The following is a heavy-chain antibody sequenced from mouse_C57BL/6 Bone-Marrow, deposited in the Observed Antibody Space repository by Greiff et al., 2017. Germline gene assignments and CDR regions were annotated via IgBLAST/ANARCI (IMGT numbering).Heavy chain of an antibody. CDR3: ARGGRPWLAY. V-gene: IGHV1-80*01. CDR2: IYPGDGDT. Sequence: VQLQQSGAELVKPGASVKISCKASGYAFSRYCMNWVKQRPGTGLEWIGQIYPGDGDTSYNGKFKGQATLTADKSSSTAYMQLSSLTSEDSAVYCCARGGRPWLAYWGQGTLVTVSA. J-gene: IGHJ3*01. CDR1: GYAFSRYC.